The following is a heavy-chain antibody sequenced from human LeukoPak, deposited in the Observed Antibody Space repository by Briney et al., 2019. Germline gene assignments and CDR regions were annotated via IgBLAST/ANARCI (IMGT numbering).Heavy chain of an antibody. CDR1: GFTFSSYA. CDR2: ISYDGSNK. Sequence: PGGSLRLSCAASGFTFSSYAMHWVRQAPGKGLEWVAVISYDGSNKYYADSVKGRFTISRDNSKNTLYLQMNSLRAEDTAVYYCASTIIWFGELLSPPGYWGQGTLVTVSS. J-gene: IGHJ4*02. CDR3: ASTIIWFGELLSPPGY. D-gene: IGHD3-10*01. V-gene: IGHV3-30-3*01.